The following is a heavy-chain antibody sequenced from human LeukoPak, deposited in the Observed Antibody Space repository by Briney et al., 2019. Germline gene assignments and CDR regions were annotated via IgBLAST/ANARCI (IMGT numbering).Heavy chain of an antibody. CDR3: ARVYYYGSGSYYNAADPGQGVYSLGDWFDP. V-gene: IGHV1-18*01. Sequence: APVKVSCKASGYTFTSYGTSWVRQAPGQGLEWMGWISAYNGNTNYAQNLQGRVTMTTDTSTSTAYMELRSLRSDDTAVYYCARVYYYGSGSYYNAADPGQGVYSLGDWFDPWGQGTLVTVSS. J-gene: IGHJ5*02. D-gene: IGHD3-10*01. CDR1: GYTFTSYG. CDR2: ISAYNGNT.